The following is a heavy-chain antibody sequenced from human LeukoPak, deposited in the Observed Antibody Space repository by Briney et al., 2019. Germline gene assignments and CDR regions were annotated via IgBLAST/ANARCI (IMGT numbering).Heavy chain of an antibody. D-gene: IGHD3-10*01. CDR2: ISAYNDNT. V-gene: IGHV1-18*01. Sequence: ASVKVSCKASGYTFTSYGISWVRQAPGQGLEWMGWISAYNDNTNYAQKFQGRVTMTTDTSTSTAYMELRSLRSDDTAVYYCARDNDRYYGSGSYYNGYDYWSQGTLVTVSS. CDR1: GYTFTSYG. J-gene: IGHJ4*02. CDR3: ARDNDRYYGSGSYYNGYDY.